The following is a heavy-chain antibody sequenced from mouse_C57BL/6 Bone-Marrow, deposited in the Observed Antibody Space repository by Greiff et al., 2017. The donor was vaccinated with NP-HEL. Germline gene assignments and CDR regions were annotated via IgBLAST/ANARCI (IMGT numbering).Heavy chain of an antibody. Sequence: EVQVVESGAELVRPGASVKLSCTASGFNIKDDYMHWVKQRPEQGLEWIGWIDPENGDTEYASKFQGKATITADTSSNTAYLQLSSLTSEDTAVYYCTTGGGTGFDYWGQGTTLTVSS. D-gene: IGHD3-3*01. V-gene: IGHV14-4*01. CDR3: TTGGGTGFDY. CDR2: IDPENGDT. CDR1: GFNIKDDY. J-gene: IGHJ2*01.